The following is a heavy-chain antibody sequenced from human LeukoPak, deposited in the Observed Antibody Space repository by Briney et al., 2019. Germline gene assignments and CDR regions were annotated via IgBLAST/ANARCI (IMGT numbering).Heavy chain of an antibody. D-gene: IGHD3-3*01. CDR1: GFTFSNAW. J-gene: IGHJ4*02. V-gene: IGHV3-15*01. Sequence: PGRSLRLSCAASGFTFSNAWMSWVRQAPGKGLEWVGRIKTKTDGGTTDYAAPVKGRFTISRDDSKNTLFLQMNSLKTEDTAMYYCTTVTLRFLEWLSASIDYWGQGTLVTVSS. CDR3: TTVTLRFLEWLSASIDY. CDR2: IKTKTDGGTT.